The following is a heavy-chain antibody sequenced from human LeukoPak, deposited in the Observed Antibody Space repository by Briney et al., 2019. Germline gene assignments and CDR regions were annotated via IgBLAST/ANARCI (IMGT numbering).Heavy chain of an antibody. CDR3: AKHQVGATTWAFDY. Sequence: PGGSLRLSCAASGFTFSSYGMHWVRQAPGKGLEWVAVISYDGSNKYYADSVKGRFTISRDNSKNTLYLQMNSLRAEDTAVYYCAKHQVGATTWAFDYWGQGTLVTVSS. D-gene: IGHD1-26*01. CDR2: ISYDGSNK. V-gene: IGHV3-30*18. J-gene: IGHJ4*02. CDR1: GFTFSSYG.